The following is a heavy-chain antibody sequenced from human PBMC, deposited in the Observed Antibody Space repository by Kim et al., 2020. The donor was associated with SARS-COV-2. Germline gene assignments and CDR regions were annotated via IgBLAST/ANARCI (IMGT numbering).Heavy chain of an antibody. Sequence: GHRKYYADSEKRRFNIYRDNSKNTFYLQMNSLRAEDTAVYYCVTQGLDYWGQGTLVTVSS. D-gene: IGHD2-15*01. CDR3: VTQGLDY. J-gene: IGHJ4*02. V-gene: IGHV3-23*01. CDR2: GHRK.